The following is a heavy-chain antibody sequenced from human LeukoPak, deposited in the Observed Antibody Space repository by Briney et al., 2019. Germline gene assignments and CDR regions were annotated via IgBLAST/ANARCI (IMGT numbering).Heavy chain of an antibody. CDR3: ARRLSGSYLDY. D-gene: IGHD3-10*01. V-gene: IGHV3-48*02. J-gene: IGHJ4*02. Sequence: PGGSLRLSCAAYGFAFSTYGMNWVRQAPGKGLEWVSYITSRSTIYYADSVKGRFTISRDNVKNSLYLEMNSLRDDDTAVYYWARRLSGSYLDYWGQGILVTVSS. CDR2: ITSRSTI. CDR1: GFAFSTYG.